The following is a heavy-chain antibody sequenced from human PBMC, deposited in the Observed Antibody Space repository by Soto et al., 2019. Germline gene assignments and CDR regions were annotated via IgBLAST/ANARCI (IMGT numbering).Heavy chain of an antibody. CDR1: GYTFTDYY. CDR3: AGDGIAVASIYGMDV. Sequence: ASVKVSCKASGYTFTDYYLHWVRQAPGQGLEWMGWINPNGGGTNYAQKFQGWVTMTRDTSINTAYMELSRLKYDDTAVYYCAGDGIAVASIYGMDVWGQGTTVTVSS. J-gene: IGHJ6*02. CDR2: INPNGGGT. V-gene: IGHV1-2*04. D-gene: IGHD6-19*01.